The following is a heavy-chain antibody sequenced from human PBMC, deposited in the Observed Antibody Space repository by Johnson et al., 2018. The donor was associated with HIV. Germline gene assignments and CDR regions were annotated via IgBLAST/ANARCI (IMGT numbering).Heavy chain of an antibody. V-gene: IGHV3-30*04. Sequence: QMLLVESGGGVVQPGRSLRLSCAASGFTFSSYAMHWVRQAPGKGLEWVAVISYDGSNKYYADSVKVRFTISRDNSKNTLYLQMNSLRAEDTAVYYCARDRGGGSYHDAFDIWGQGTMVTVSS. J-gene: IGHJ3*02. CDR2: ISYDGSNK. CDR3: ARDRGGGSYHDAFDI. CDR1: GFTFSSYA. D-gene: IGHD1-26*01.